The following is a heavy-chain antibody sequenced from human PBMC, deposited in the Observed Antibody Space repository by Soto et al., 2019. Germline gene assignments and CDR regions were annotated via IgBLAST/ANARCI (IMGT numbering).Heavy chain of an antibody. CDR3: ARVPRGYYHYYYMDV. Sequence: SETLSLTCTVSGGSISSYYWSWIRQPPGKGLEWIGYIYYSGSTNYNPSLKSRVTISVDTSKNQFSLKLSSVTAADTAVYYCARVPRGYYHYYYMDVWGKGTTVTVSS. CDR2: IYYSGST. CDR1: GGSISSYY. V-gene: IGHV4-59*01. J-gene: IGHJ6*03. D-gene: IGHD3-3*01.